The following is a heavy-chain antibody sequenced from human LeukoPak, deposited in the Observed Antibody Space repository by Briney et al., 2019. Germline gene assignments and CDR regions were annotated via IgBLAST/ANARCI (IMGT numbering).Heavy chain of an antibody. Sequence: PGRSLRLSCAASGFTFINYGMHWVRPAPGKGLEWVAVIWYDGSNKYYADSVKGRFTISRDNSKNTLYLQMNSLRAEDTAVYYCARKPLSYSDYEVDYWGQGTLVTVSS. D-gene: IGHD4-11*01. J-gene: IGHJ4*02. CDR2: IWYDGSNK. V-gene: IGHV3-33*01. CDR3: ARKPLSYSDYEVDY. CDR1: GFTFINYG.